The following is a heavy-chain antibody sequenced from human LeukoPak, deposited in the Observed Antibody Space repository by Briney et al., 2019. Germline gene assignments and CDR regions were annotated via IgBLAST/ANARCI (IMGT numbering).Heavy chain of an antibody. Sequence: GGSLRLSCAASGFTVSSYAMSWVRQAPGKGLEWVSAISGSGGSTYYADSVKGRFTISRDNSKNTLYLQMNSLRAEDTAVYYCARIAAAGSYNSFDPWGQGTLVTVSS. J-gene: IGHJ5*02. V-gene: IGHV3-23*01. D-gene: IGHD6-13*01. CDR3: ARIAAAGSYNSFDP. CDR1: GFTVSSYA. CDR2: ISGSGGST.